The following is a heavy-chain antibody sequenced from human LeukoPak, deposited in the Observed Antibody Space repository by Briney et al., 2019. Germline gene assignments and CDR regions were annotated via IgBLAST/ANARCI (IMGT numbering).Heavy chain of an antibody. CDR1: GYTFTSYD. V-gene: IGHV1-8*01. D-gene: IGHD6-19*01. CDR2: MNPNSGNT. J-gene: IGHJ4*02. Sequence: ASVKVSCKASGYTFTSYDINWVRQATGQGLEWMGWMNPNSGNTGYAQKFQGRVTMTRNTSISTAYMELSSLRSEDTAVYYCARARISSGWYLTDFDYWGQGTLVTVSS. CDR3: ARARISSGWYLTDFDY.